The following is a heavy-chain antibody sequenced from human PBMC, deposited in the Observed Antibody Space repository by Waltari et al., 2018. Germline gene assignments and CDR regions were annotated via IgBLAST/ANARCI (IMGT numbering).Heavy chain of an antibody. D-gene: IGHD1-1*01. CDR2: INHSGST. CDR3: ARYGVAGSLDDEYFQH. Sequence: QLQLQQWGAGLLKPSETLSPTCAVYGGSFSCYYWSWIRQPPGKGLEWIGEINHSGSTNYNPSRKSRVTISVDTSKNQFSLKLSSVTAADTAVYYCARYGVAGSLDDEYFQHWGQGTLVTVSS. J-gene: IGHJ1*01. V-gene: IGHV4-34*01. CDR1: GGSFSCYY.